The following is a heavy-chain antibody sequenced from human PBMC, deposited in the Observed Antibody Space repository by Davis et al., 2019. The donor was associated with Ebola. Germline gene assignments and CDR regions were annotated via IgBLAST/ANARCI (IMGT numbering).Heavy chain of an antibody. CDR2: IFYSGGT. D-gene: IGHD3-10*01. CDR3: ARDPGIRYGLDV. J-gene: IGHJ6*02. V-gene: IGHV4-31*03. Sequence: LRLSCSVSGGSITTGGYYWSWIRQHPEKGLEWIGYIFYSGGTYYSPSLKSRVVISIDTSKNQFSLKLSSVSAADTAVYYCARDPGIRYGLDVWGQGTAVIVSS. CDR1: GGSITTGGYY.